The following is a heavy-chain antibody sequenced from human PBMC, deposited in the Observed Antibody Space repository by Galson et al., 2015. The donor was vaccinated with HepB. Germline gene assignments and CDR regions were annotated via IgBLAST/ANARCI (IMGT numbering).Heavy chain of an antibody. CDR1: GDSIPSGHW. J-gene: IGHJ6*03. CDR3: AIVGGDLLQGRGYYYYTDV. CDR2: VYHSGTA. D-gene: IGHD3-16*01. V-gene: IGHV4-4*02. Sequence: LSLTCAVSGDSIPSGHWWSWVRQSPGKGLEWIGEVYHSGTANYNPSLQSRVAISVDKSKNEFTLNVMHVTAADTAVYYCAIVGGDLLQGRGYYYYTDVGGNGITVTGSS.